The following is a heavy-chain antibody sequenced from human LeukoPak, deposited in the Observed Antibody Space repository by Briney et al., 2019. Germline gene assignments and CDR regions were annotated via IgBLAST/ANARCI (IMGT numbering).Heavy chain of an antibody. Sequence: SETLSLTCTVSGGSVSSGSYYWSWIRQPPGKGLEWIGYIYYSGSTDYNPSLKSRVTISVDTSKNQFSLKLSSVTAADTAVYYCARESGGYDSSGYPFDYWGQGTLVTVSS. CDR1: GGSVSSGSYY. D-gene: IGHD3-22*01. CDR3: ARESGGYDSSGYPFDY. CDR2: IYYSGST. J-gene: IGHJ4*02. V-gene: IGHV4-61*01.